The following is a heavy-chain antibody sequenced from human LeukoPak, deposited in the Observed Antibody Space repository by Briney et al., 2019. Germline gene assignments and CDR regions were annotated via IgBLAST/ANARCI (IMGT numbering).Heavy chain of an antibody. J-gene: IGHJ5*02. D-gene: IGHD3-22*01. Sequence: GASVKVSCKASGYTFTSYYKHWVRQAPGQGLEWMGIINPSGGSTSYAQKFQGRVTMTRDTSTSTVYMELSSLRSEDTAVYYCARDLGGGNYYELSFDPWGQGTLVTVSS. CDR2: INPSGGST. CDR1: GYTFTSYY. V-gene: IGHV1-46*01. CDR3: ARDLGGGNYYELSFDP.